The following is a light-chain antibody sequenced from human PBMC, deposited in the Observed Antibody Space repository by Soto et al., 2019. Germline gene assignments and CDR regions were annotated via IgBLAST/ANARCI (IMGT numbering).Light chain of an antibody. CDR2: AAS. J-gene: IGKJ1*01. Sequence: DIQLTQSPSSLSASVGDRVTITCRASQTIITYLHWYQHKPGKAPKLLIYAASNLQSGVPSRFSGSGSGTDFTLTISSLQPEDFATYYCQQSHSTLWTFGQGTKVEIK. CDR3: QQSHSTLWT. V-gene: IGKV1-39*01. CDR1: QTIITY.